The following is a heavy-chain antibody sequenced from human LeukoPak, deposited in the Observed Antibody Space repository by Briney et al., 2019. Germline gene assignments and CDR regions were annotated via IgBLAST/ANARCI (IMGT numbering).Heavy chain of an antibody. CDR3: ARGYCSGGSCYFNYFDY. Sequence: PGGSLRLSCAASGFTFSSYAMRWVRQAPGKGLEWVSAIGAGGGPTYYADSVKGRFTISRDDSKNTLYLQMNSLRAEDTAAYYCARGYCSGGSCYFNYFDYWGQGTLVTVSS. J-gene: IGHJ4*02. CDR1: GFTFSSYA. CDR2: IGAGGGPT. D-gene: IGHD2-15*01. V-gene: IGHV3-23*01.